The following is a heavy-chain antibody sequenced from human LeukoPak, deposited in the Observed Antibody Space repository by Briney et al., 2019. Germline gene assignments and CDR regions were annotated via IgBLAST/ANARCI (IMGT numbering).Heavy chain of an antibody. D-gene: IGHD1-7*01. J-gene: IGHJ5*02. CDR2: IYHSGST. CDR3: ARLPYDWNYWFDP. CDR1: DYSISSGYY. Sequence: SETLSLTCTVSDYSISSGYYWDWIRQPPGKGLEWIGSIYHSGSTYYNPSLKSRVTISVDTSKNQFSLKLSSVTAADTAVYYCARLPYDWNYWFDPWGQGTLVTVSS. V-gene: IGHV4-38-2*02.